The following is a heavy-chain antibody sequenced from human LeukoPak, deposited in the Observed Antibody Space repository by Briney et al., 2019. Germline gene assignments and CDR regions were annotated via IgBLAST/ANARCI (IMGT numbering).Heavy chain of an antibody. Sequence: PGGSLRLSCAASGFTFSSYWMSWVRQAPGKGLEWVANIKQDGSEKYYVDSVKGRFTISRDNAKNSLYLEMNSLRPEDTAFYYCAKDNELGIDFWGQGTLVTVSS. CDR3: AKDNELGIDF. D-gene: IGHD3-16*01. CDR2: IKQDGSEK. V-gene: IGHV3-7*03. J-gene: IGHJ4*02. CDR1: GFTFSSYW.